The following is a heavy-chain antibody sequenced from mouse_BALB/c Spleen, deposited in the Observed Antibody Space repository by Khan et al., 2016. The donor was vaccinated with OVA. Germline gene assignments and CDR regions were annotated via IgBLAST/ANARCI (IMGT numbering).Heavy chain of an antibody. CDR2: ISYSGTT. CDR3: ARSSSWVLDY. J-gene: IGHJ2*01. CDR1: GYSITSDCA. V-gene: IGHV3-2*02. D-gene: IGHD4-1*01. Sequence: EVQLQELGPGLVKPSQSLSLTCTVTGYSITSDCAWNWIRQFPGNKLEWMGYISYSGTTSYNPSLKSRISVTRDTSKNQFFLELNSVTAEDSATYYFARSSSWVLDYWGQGTTLTVSS.